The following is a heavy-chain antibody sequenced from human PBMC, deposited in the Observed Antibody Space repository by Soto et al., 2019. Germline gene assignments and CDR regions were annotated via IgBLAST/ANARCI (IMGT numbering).Heavy chain of an antibody. V-gene: IGHV3-30*18. D-gene: IGHD5-12*01. CDR2: ISYDGSNK. Sequence: GGSLRVSCAASGFTFISYGMHWVRQAPGKGLEWVAVISYDGSNKYYADSVKGRFTISRDNSKNTLYLQMNSLRAEDTAVYYCAKGYSGYDWIVDYWGQGTLVTVSS. CDR3: AKGYSGYDWIVDY. CDR1: GFTFISYG. J-gene: IGHJ4*02.